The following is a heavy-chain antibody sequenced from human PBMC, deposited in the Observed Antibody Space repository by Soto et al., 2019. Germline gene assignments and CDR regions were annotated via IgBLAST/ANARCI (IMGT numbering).Heavy chain of an antibody. Sequence: SETLSLTCTVSGGSISSYYWSWIRQPPGKGLEWIGYIYYSGSTNYNPSLKSRVTISVDTSKNQFSLKLSSVTAADTAVYYCARQYSSSWYNWFDPWGQGTLVTVSS. CDR1: GGSISSYY. CDR2: IYYSGST. CDR3: ARQYSSSWYNWFDP. D-gene: IGHD6-13*01. V-gene: IGHV4-59*08. J-gene: IGHJ5*02.